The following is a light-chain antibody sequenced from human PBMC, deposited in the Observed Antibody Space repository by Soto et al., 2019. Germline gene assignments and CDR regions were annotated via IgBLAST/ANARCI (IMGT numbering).Light chain of an antibody. CDR3: LQHYTYPWT. CDR1: QDIRSD. Sequence: DIQVTQSPSSLSASVGDRVTITCRASQDIRSDLGWYQQKPGKPPKRLIYGASTLQTGAPSRFSGSGSETEFTLTISSLQPEDFAVYYCLQHYTYPWTFGQGTKVEVK. CDR2: GAS. J-gene: IGKJ1*01. V-gene: IGKV1-17*01.